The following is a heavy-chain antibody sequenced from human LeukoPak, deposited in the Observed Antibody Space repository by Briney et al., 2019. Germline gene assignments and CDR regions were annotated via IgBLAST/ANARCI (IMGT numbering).Heavy chain of an antibody. Sequence: PGGSLRLSCAASGFTFSSYAMSWVRQAPGKGLEWVSAISGSGGSTYYADSVKGRLTISRDNSRNTLYLQMNSVRLEDTAIYYFVKGGSISHNWFDSWGQGTLVTVSS. CDR3: VKGGSISHNWFDS. CDR2: ISGSGGST. V-gene: IGHV3-23*01. CDR1: GFTFSSYA. J-gene: IGHJ5*01. D-gene: IGHD3-16*01.